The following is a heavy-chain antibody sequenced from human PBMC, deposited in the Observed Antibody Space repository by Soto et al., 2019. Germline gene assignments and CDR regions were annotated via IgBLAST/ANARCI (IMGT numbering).Heavy chain of an antibody. CDR3: ARAYHLVSKF. Sequence: QVHLVQSGAEVREPGASVRVSCKTSGYTFTHFDIHCVRQATGQGLEWVGWMNPDSGNSGFTQRFQGRVPITRNASMSTAYMEIRSLTSADTAIYYCARAYHLVSKFWGQGTLVNVSP. V-gene: IGHV1-8*01. CDR1: GYTFTHFD. J-gene: IGHJ4*02. D-gene: IGHD2-8*01. CDR2: MNPDSGNS.